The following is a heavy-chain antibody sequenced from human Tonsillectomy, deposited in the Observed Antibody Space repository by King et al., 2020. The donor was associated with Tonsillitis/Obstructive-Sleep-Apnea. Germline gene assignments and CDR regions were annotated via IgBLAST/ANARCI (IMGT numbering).Heavy chain of an antibody. CDR2: IRSQPYGGTT. V-gene: IGHV3-49*04. CDR1: GFTFGDYA. J-gene: IGHJ4*02. CDR3: TRYDSGGYPPFDY. D-gene: IGHD3-22*01. Sequence: VQLVESGGGLVQPGRSLRLSCTASGFTFGDYAMSWVRQAPGKGLEWVGFIRSQPYGGTTEYAASVKGRFTISRDDSKSIAYLQMNSLKTEDTAVYYCTRYDSGGYPPFDYWGQGTLVTVSS.